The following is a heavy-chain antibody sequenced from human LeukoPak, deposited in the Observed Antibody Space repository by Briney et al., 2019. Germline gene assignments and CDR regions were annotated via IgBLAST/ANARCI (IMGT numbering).Heavy chain of an antibody. CDR2: IYYSGYT. V-gene: IGHV4-39*01. D-gene: IGHD3-10*01. CDR3: AKHYMGSSYNRGLDY. Sequence: PSETLSLTCTVSGGSISSSSYYWGWIRQPPGKGLEWIGTIYYSGYTYFNPSLESRVTISVDTSKNQFSLKLSSVTAADTAIYYCAKHYMGSSYNRGLDYWGQGTLVTVSS. J-gene: IGHJ4*02. CDR1: GGSISSSSYY.